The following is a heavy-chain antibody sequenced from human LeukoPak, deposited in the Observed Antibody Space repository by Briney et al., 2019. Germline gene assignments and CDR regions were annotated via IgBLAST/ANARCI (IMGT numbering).Heavy chain of an antibody. D-gene: IGHD1-14*01. CDR2: LYSDGNT. CDR3: ARGVEPLAANTLAY. V-gene: IGHV3-53*01. Sequence: GGSLRLSCAASGFTVITNDMTWVRQAPGTGLGWVSVLYSDGNTKYADSVQGRFTVSRDNSKNTLYLEMNSLSPDDTAVYYCARGVEPLAANTLAYWGQGTLVTVSS. J-gene: IGHJ4*02. CDR1: GFTVITND.